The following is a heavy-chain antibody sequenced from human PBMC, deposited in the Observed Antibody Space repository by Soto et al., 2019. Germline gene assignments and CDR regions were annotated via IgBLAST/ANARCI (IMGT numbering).Heavy chain of an antibody. J-gene: IGHJ3*02. CDR2: TYYRSKWYN. Sequence: PSQTLSLTCVISGDSVSSNSVTWSWIRQSPSRGLEWLGRTYYRSKWYNNYAVSVKSRITINPDTSKNQFSLQLNSVSPEDTAVYYCASIHSGGSGSFDTWGQGTMVTVSS. CDR3: ASIHSGGSGSFDT. CDR1: GDSVSSNSVT. D-gene: IGHD2-15*01. V-gene: IGHV6-1*01.